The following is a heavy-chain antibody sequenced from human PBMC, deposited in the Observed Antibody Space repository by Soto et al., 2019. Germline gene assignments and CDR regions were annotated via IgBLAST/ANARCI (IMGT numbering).Heavy chain of an antibody. CDR1: GYTFTSYA. J-gene: IGHJ3*02. CDR3: ARDLMLYCSGGSCYRDAFDI. D-gene: IGHD2-15*01. V-gene: IGHV1-3*01. Sequence: GASVKVSCKASGYTFTSYAMHWVRPAPGQRLEWMGWINAGNGNTKYSQKFQGRVTITRDTSASTAYMELSSLRSEDTAVYYCARDLMLYCSGGSCYRDAFDIWGQGTMVTVSS. CDR2: INAGNGNT.